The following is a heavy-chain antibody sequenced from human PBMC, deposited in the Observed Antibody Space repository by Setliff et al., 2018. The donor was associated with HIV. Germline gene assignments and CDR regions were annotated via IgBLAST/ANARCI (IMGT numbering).Heavy chain of an antibody. D-gene: IGHD3-16*01. J-gene: IGHJ3*02. V-gene: IGHV3-7*01. Sequence: PGGSLRLSCAASGFTFSSRWMTWVRQAPGKGLEWVANIKQDGSENYFVDSVKGRFTISRDNAENSLYLQMNSLRAEDTAVYYCARDYVWGRRAFDIWGPGTMVTVSS. CDR2: IKQDGSEN. CDR1: GFTFSSRW. CDR3: ARDYVWGRRAFDI.